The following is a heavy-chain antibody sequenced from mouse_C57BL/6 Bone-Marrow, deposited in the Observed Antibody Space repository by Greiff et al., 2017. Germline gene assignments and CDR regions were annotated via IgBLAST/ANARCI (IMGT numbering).Heavy chain of an antibody. J-gene: IGHJ3*01. Sequence: EVKLVESGGGLVQPGGSLKLSCAASGFTFSDYYMYWVRQTPEKRLEWVAYISNGGGSTYYPDTVKGRFTISRDKAKNTLYLQMGRLKSEDTAMYYCARQREGYWGQGTLVTVSA. CDR3: ARQREGY. V-gene: IGHV5-12*01. CDR1: GFTFSDYY. CDR2: ISNGGGST.